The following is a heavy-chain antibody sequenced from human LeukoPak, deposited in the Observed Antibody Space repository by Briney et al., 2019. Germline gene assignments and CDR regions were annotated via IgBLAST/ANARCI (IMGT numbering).Heavy chain of an antibody. CDR1: GFTFSSYA. CDR3: AKDIRDVGRSGSYSPPSY. V-gene: IGHV3-23*01. Sequence: GGSLRLSCAASGFTFSSYAMSWVRQAPGKGLEWVSAISGSGGSTYYADSVKGRFTISRDNSKNTLYLQMNSLRAEDTAVYYCAKDIRDVGRSGSYSPPSYWGQGTLVTVSS. CDR2: ISGSGGST. D-gene: IGHD3-10*01. J-gene: IGHJ4*02.